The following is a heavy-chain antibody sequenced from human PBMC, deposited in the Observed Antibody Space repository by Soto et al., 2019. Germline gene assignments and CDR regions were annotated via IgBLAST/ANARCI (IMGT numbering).Heavy chain of an antibody. J-gene: IGHJ6*04. CDR1: GYTFTNSG. CDR3: ARDHIVVVPSDPMDF. D-gene: IGHD2-2*01. CDR2: ISGYNGDT. Sequence: ASVKVSCKASGYTFTNSGISWVRQAPGQGLEWMGWISGYNGDTNYAQNLQGRVTMTTDTSTNTAYMELTSLRSDDTAVYYCARDHIVVVPSDPMDFWGKGTTVSVSS. V-gene: IGHV1-18*01.